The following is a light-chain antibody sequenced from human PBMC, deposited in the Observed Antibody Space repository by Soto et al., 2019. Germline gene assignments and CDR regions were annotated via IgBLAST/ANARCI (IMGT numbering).Light chain of an antibody. V-gene: IGKV1-5*01. CDR2: DAS. Sequence: DIQMTQSPSTLSASVGGRVTITCRASQSINNYLAWYQQKPGRAPNLLIYDASSLESGVPSRFSGSGSGTEFTLTISSLQPVDFATYYCQQYASYPLTFGGGTKVEIK. CDR3: QQYASYPLT. CDR1: QSINNY. J-gene: IGKJ4*01.